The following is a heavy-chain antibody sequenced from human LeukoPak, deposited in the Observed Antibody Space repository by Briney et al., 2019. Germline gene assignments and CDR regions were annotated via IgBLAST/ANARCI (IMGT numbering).Heavy chain of an antibody. Sequence: GGSLRLSCAASGFTVSTNHMNWVRQAPGKGLEWVSLIYSGGSTYYADSVKGRFTISRDNSKNTLYLQMNSLRAEDTAVYYCARGGSTTPFDYWGQGTLVTVSS. V-gene: IGHV3-66*01. CDR3: ARGGSTTPFDY. CDR2: IYSGGST. J-gene: IGHJ4*02. D-gene: IGHD6-13*01. CDR1: GFTVSTNH.